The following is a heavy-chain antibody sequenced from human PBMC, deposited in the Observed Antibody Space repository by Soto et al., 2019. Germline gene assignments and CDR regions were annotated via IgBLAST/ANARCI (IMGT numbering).Heavy chain of an antibody. D-gene: IGHD2-21*02. V-gene: IGHV1-69*01. CDR1: GGTFSSYA. CDR3: ARDLEGTYCGGDCYTA. Sequence: QVQLVQSGAEVKKPGSSVKVSCKASGGTFSSYAISWVRQAPGQGLEWMGGIIPIFGTANYAQKFQGRVTITADESTSTDYMELSSLRSEDTAVYYCARDLEGTYCGGDCYTAWGQGTLVTVSS. CDR2: IIPIFGTA. J-gene: IGHJ5*02.